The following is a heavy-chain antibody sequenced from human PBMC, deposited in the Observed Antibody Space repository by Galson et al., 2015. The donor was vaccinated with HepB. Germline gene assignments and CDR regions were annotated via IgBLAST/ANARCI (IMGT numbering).Heavy chain of an antibody. V-gene: IGHV6-1*01. Sequence: CAISEDSVSSNTVGWNWIRQSPSRGLEWLGRTYYRSKWSNDYAVSVKSRITINPDTSKNQFSLQLNSVTPKDTAVYYCAKSIHLGRGFDSWGQGTLVTVSS. CDR2: TYYRSKWSN. CDR1: EDSVSSNTVG. CDR3: AKSIHLGRGFDS. D-gene: IGHD7-27*01. J-gene: IGHJ4*02.